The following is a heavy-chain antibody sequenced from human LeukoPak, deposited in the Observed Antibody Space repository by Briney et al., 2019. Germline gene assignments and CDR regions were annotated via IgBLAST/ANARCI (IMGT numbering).Heavy chain of an antibody. V-gene: IGHV3-23*01. CDR1: GFTFSSYA. Sequence: GGSLRLSRAASGFTFSSYAMSWVRQAPGKGLEWVSAISGSGGSTYYADSVKGRFTISRDNSKNTLYLQMNSLRAEDTAVYYCAKSHYGDYEYFDYWGQGTLVTVSS. CDR3: AKSHYGDYEYFDY. D-gene: IGHD4-17*01. CDR2: ISGSGGST. J-gene: IGHJ4*02.